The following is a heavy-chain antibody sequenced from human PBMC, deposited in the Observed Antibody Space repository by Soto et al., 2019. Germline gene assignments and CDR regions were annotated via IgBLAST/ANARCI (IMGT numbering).Heavy chain of an antibody. CDR2: IDPSDSYT. D-gene: IGHD1-26*01. Sequence: PGESLKISCKGSGYSFTSYWISWVRQMPGKGLEWMGRIDPSDSYTNYSPSFQGHVTISADKSTSTAYLQWSSLKASDTAMYYCARRGWELPGAFDIWGQGTMVTVSS. V-gene: IGHV5-10-1*01. CDR1: GYSFTSYW. J-gene: IGHJ3*02. CDR3: ARRGWELPGAFDI.